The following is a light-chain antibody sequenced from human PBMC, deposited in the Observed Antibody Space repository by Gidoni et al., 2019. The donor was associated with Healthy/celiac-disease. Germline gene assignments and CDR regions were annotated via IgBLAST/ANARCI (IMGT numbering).Light chain of an antibody. J-gene: IGKJ1*01. Sequence: DIQMTQSPSTLSASVGDRVTITCRASQSISSWLAWYQQKPGQAPKLLIYKASSLESGVPSRFSGSGSGTEFTLTISSLQPDDFATYYCQQYNSQETFGQGTKVEIK. CDR1: QSISSW. CDR2: KAS. CDR3: QQYNSQET. V-gene: IGKV1-5*03.